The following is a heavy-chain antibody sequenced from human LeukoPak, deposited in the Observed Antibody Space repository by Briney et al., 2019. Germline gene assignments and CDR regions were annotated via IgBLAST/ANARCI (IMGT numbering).Heavy chain of an antibody. CDR1: GFTFSSYS. CDR2: ISSSSSYI. Sequence: GGSLRLSCAASGFTFSSYSMNWVRQAPGKGLEWVSSISSSSSYIYYADSVKGRFTISRDNAKNSLYLQMNSLRAEDTAVYYCARSRGGYCSGGSCYSGYYSDYWGQGTLVTVSS. D-gene: IGHD2-15*01. J-gene: IGHJ4*02. CDR3: ARSRGGYCSGGSCYSGYYSDY. V-gene: IGHV3-21*03.